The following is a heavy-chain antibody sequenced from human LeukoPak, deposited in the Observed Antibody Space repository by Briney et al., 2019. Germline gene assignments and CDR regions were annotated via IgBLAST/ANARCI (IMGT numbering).Heavy chain of an antibody. CDR1: GFTFSIYE. CDR3: ARNVYNFDY. CDR2: ISGSGSTI. D-gene: IGHD3-10*02. V-gene: IGHV3-48*03. Sequence: GGSLRLSCAASGFTFSIYEMNWVRQAPGKGLEWVSFISGSGSTIHFADSVKGRFTISRDNAQNSLYLQMSSLRAEDTAVYYCARNVYNFDYWGQGTLVTVSS. J-gene: IGHJ4*02.